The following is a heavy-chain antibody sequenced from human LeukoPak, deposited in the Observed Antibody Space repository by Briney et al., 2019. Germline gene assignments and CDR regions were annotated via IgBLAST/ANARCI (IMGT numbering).Heavy chain of an antibody. J-gene: IGHJ6*02. V-gene: IGHV4-4*02. CDR1: GGSISSSNW. CDR3: ARECVSYYYYGMDV. D-gene: IGHD5/OR15-5a*01. CDR2: IYHSGST. Sequence: SETLSLTCAVSGGSISSSNWWSWVRQPPGKGLEWIGEIYHSGSTNYNPSLKSRVTISVDTSKNQFSLKLSSVTAADTAVYYCARECVSYYYYGMDVWGQGTTVTVSS.